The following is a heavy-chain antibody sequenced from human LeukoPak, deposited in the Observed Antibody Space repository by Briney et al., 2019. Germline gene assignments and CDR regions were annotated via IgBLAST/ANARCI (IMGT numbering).Heavy chain of an antibody. CDR2: INQDGSDK. Sequence: PGGSLRLSCAASGFTFSNYEVNWVRQAPGKGLECVANINQDGSDKYYVDSVKGRFTISRDNTKNSLYLQMNSLRAEDTAVYYCVGGDYWGQGTLVTVSS. V-gene: IGHV3-7*01. CDR1: GFTFSNYE. J-gene: IGHJ4*02. CDR3: VGGDY.